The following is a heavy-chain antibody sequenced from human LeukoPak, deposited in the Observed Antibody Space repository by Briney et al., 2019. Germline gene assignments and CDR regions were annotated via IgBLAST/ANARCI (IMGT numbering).Heavy chain of an antibody. Sequence: GASVKVSCKASGYTFTSYGISWVRQAPGQGLEWMGWISAYNGNTNYAQKLQGRVTMTTDTSTSTAYMELRSLRSDDRAVYYCAREPDIVVVPAAESQFDYWGQGTLVTVSS. V-gene: IGHV1-18*01. J-gene: IGHJ4*02. CDR2: ISAYNGNT. CDR3: AREPDIVVVPAAESQFDY. CDR1: GYTFTSYG. D-gene: IGHD2-2*01.